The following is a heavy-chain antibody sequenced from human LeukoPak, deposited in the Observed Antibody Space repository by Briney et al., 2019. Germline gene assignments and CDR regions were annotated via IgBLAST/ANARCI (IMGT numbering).Heavy chain of an antibody. V-gene: IGHV4-39*07. CDR1: GGSISSSSYY. Sequence: SDTLSLTCTVSGGSISSSSYYWGWIRQPPGKGLEWIGSIYYSGSTYYNPSLKSRVTISVDTSKNQFSLKLSSVTAADTAVYYCARGVMGYDFWSGDNWFDPWGQGTLVTVSS. D-gene: IGHD3-3*01. J-gene: IGHJ5*02. CDR3: ARGVMGYDFWSGDNWFDP. CDR2: IYYSGST.